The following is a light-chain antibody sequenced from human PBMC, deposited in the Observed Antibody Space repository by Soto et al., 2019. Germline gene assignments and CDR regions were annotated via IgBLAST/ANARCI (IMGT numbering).Light chain of an antibody. CDR2: LEGSGSY. Sequence: QLVLTQSSSASASLGSSVKLTCTLSSGHSSYIIAWHQQQPGKAPRYLMKLEGSGSYNKGSGVPDRFSGSSSGADRYLTISNLHFEDEADYYCATWDSNTRVFGGGTTLTVL. CDR3: ATWDSNTRV. V-gene: IGLV4-60*02. CDR1: SGHSSYI. J-gene: IGLJ3*02.